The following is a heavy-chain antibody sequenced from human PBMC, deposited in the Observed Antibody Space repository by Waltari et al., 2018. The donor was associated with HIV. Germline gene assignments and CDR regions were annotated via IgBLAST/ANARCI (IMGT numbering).Heavy chain of an antibody. V-gene: IGHV1-18*01. D-gene: IGHD2-2*01. Sequence: QVQLVQSGAEVKKPGASVKVSCKASGYTFTSYGISWVRQAPGQGLEWMGWISAYNGNTNHAQKFQGRVSMTTDTSTSTANMELRSLRSDDTAVYYCARVGCSSASCRGLFDYWVQGTLVTVSS. CDR1: GYTFTSYG. J-gene: IGHJ4*02. CDR3: ARVGCSSASCRGLFDY. CDR2: ISAYNGNT.